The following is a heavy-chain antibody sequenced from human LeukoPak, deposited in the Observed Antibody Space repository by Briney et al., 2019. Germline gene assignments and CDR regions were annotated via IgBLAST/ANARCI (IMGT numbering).Heavy chain of an antibody. D-gene: IGHD3-10*01. J-gene: IGHJ4*02. CDR3: ARRRSSTQIDY. CDR2: IYHGDSDT. Sequence: GESRKISCKGSGYSFSSYWIAWVRQMPGKGLEWMGIIYHGDSDTTYSPSFQGQVTISADKSISTAYLQWNSLKASDTAMYFCARRRSSTQIDYWGQGTLVTVSS. V-gene: IGHV5-51*01. CDR1: GYSFSSYW.